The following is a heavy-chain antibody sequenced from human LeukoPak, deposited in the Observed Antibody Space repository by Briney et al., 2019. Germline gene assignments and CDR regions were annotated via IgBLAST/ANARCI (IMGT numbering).Heavy chain of an antibody. D-gene: IGHD3-10*01. CDR2: INHSGST. Sequence: GSLRLSCVASGITFKTYSMSWIRQPPGKGLEWIGEINHSGSTNYNPSLKSRVTISVDTSKNQFSLKLSSVTAADTAVYYCARGRRITMVRGFDYWGQGTLVTVSS. CDR1: GITFKTYS. CDR3: ARGRRITMVRGFDY. J-gene: IGHJ4*02. V-gene: IGHV4-34*01.